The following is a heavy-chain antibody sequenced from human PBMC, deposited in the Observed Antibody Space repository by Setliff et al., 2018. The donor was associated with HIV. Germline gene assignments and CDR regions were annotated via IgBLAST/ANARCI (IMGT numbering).Heavy chain of an antibody. J-gene: IGHJ3*02. V-gene: IGHV3-7*01. CDR3: ARDRSPHWELVPEGAFDI. CDR1: GFTLSSNW. D-gene: IGHD2-8*02. CDR2: IKPDGSER. Sequence: HPGGSLRLSCAASGFTLSSNWMSWVRQAPGKGLEWVANIKPDGSERYYVDSVKGRFTSSRDNSKNTLYLQMNSLRAEDTAVYYCARDRSPHWELVPEGAFDIWGQGTMVTVSS.